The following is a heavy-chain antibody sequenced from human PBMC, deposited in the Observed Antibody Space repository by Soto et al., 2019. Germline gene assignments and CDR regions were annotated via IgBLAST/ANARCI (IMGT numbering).Heavy chain of an antibody. CDR3: AKVPQWVLRYHDWFFDY. D-gene: IGHD3-9*01. Sequence: EVQLLESGGGLVQPGGSLRLSCAVSGFSFSNSAMTWVRQAPGKGLEWVSGISGSGDITYNTDSEKGRFAISRDTSKNVVYLQMRSLRAEDTAVYYCAKVPQWVLRYHDWFFDYGGQGTLVTVSS. CDR1: GFSFSNSA. V-gene: IGHV3-23*01. J-gene: IGHJ4*02. CDR2: ISGSGDIT.